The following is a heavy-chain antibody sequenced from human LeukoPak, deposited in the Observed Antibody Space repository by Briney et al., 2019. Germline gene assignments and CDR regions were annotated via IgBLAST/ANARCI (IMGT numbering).Heavy chain of an antibody. CDR2: IYYSGST. J-gene: IGHJ6*02. V-gene: IGHV4-59*01. CDR3: ARSSYYYDSSPHYYYYGMDV. Sequence: SETLSLTCTVSGGSLSSYYWSWIRQPPGKGLEWIGYIYYSGSTNYNPSLKSRVTISVDTSKNQFSLKLSSVTAADTAVYYCARSSYYYDSSPHYYYYGMDVWGQGTTVTVSS. CDR1: GGSLSSYY. D-gene: IGHD3-22*01.